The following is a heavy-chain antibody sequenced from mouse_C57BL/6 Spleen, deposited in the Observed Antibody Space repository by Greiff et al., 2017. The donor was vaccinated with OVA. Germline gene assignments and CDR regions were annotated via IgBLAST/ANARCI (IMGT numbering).Heavy chain of an antibody. CDR1: GFTFSDYG. D-gene: IGHD2-5*01. CDR2: ISSGSSTI. J-gene: IGHJ2*01. V-gene: IGHV5-17*01. Sequence: EVKLMESGGGLVKPGGSLKLSCAASGFTFSDYGMHWVRQAPEKGLEWVAYISSGSSTIYYADTVKGRFTISRDNAKNTLFLQMTSLRSEDTAMYYCARGGPYYSNYEGAFDYWGQGTTLTVSS. CDR3: ARGGPYYSNYEGAFDY.